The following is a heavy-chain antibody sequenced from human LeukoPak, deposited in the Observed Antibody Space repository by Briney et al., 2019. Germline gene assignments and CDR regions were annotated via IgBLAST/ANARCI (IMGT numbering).Heavy chain of an antibody. J-gene: IGHJ2*01. CDR3: ARDYNWGSGWYFDL. V-gene: IGHV3-33*01. CDR2: IWYDGSNK. CDR1: GFTFSSYG. Sequence: GGSLRLSCAASGFTFSSYGMHWVRQAPGKGLEWVAVIWYDGSNKYYADSVKGRFTISRDNSKNTPYLQMNSLRAEDTAVYYCARDYNWGSGWYFDLWGRGTLVTVSS. D-gene: IGHD7-27*01.